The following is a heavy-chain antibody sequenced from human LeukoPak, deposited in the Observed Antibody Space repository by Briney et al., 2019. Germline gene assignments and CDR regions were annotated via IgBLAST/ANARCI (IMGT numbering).Heavy chain of an antibody. CDR2: INPNSGGT. CDR3: ARENIVATRGYFDY. Sequence: EASVKVSCTASGYSFTGYYIHWVRQAPGHGLEWMGWINPNSGGTNYAQKLQGRVTMTTDTSTSTAYVELRSLRSDDTAVYYCARENIVATRGYFDYWGQGTLVTVSS. D-gene: IGHD5-12*01. CDR1: GYSFTGYY. V-gene: IGHV1-2*02. J-gene: IGHJ4*01.